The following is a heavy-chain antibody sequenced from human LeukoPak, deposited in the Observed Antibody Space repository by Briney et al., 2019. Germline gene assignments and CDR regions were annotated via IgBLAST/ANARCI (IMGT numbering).Heavy chain of an antibody. CDR2: IKQDGSEK. V-gene: IGHV3-7*05. D-gene: IGHD3-9*01. J-gene: IGHJ4*02. Sequence: GGSLRLSCAASGFTFSRYWMSWVRQAPGKGLEWVANIKQDGSEKYYVDSVRGRFTISRDDAKNSLYLQLNSLRAEDTAVYYCAGERYFDRRAPFDYWGQGTLVTVSS. CDR1: GFTFSRYW. CDR3: AGERYFDRRAPFDY.